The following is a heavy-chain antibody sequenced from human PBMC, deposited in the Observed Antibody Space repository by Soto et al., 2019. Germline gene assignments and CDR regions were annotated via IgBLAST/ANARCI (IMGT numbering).Heavy chain of an antibody. J-gene: IGHJ5*02. CDR1: GFTFSSYA. CDR3: ARDRNTYNWFDP. CDR2: ISYDGSNK. V-gene: IGHV3-30-3*01. Sequence: QVQLVESGGGVVQPGRSLRLSCAASGFTFSSYAMHWVRQAPGKGLEWVAVISYDGSNKYYADSVKGRFTISRDNSKKPRYLQMNSLRAEDTAGYYCARDRNTYNWFDPWGQGTLVTVSS.